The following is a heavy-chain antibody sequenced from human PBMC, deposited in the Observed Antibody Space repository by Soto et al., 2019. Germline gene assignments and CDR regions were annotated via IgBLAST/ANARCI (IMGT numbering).Heavy chain of an antibody. CDR3: ARDWAPFDY. CDR1: GFTFSSYA. V-gene: IGHV3-30-3*01. D-gene: IGHD3-16*01. Sequence: PGGSLRLSCAASGFTFSSYAMHWVRQAPGKGLEWVAVISYDGSNKYYADSVKGRFTISRDNSKNTLYLQMNSLRAEDTAVYYCARDWAPFDYWGQGTLVTVSS. CDR2: ISYDGSNK. J-gene: IGHJ4*02.